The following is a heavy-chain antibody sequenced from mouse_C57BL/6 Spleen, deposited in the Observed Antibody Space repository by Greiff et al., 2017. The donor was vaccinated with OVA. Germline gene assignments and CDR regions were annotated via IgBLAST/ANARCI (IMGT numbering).Heavy chain of an antibody. V-gene: IGHV3-6*01. CDR2: ISYDGSN. D-gene: IGHD1-1*01. J-gene: IGHJ1*03. CDR3: ARGDGTDWYFDV. Sequence: EVQRVESGPGLVKPSQSLSLTCSVTGYSITSGYYWNWIRQFPGNKLEWMGYISYDGSNNYNPSLKNRISITRDTSKNQFFLKLNSVTTEDTATYYCARGDGTDWYFDVWGTGTTVTVSS. CDR1: GYSITSGYY.